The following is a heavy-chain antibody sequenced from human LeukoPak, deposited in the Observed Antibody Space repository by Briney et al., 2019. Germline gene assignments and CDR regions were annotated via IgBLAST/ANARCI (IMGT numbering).Heavy chain of an antibody. J-gene: IGHJ4*02. CDR3: ARDADGWLLQCY. CDR1: GFTFSSYG. V-gene: IGHV3-33*01. CDR2: IWYDGSNK. Sequence: PGGSLRLSCAASGFTFSSYGMHWVRQAPGKGLEWVAVIWYDGSNKYYADSVKGRFTISRDNSKNTPYLQMNSLRAEDTAVYYCARDADGWLLQCYWGQGTLVTVSS. D-gene: IGHD3-22*01.